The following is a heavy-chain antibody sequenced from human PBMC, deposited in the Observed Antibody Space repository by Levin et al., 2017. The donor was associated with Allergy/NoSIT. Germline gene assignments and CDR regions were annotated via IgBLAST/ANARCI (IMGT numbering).Heavy chain of an antibody. CDR2: IYHSGST. J-gene: IGHJ6*02. CDR3: AGSILSPYYYYGMDV. V-gene: IGHV4-4*02. Sequence: SETLSLTCAVSGGSISSSNWWSWVRQPPGKGLEWIGEIYHSGSTNYNPSLKSRVTISVDKSKNQFSLKLSSVTAADTAVYYCAGSILSPYYYYGMDVWGQGTTVTVSS. CDR1: GGSISSSNW. D-gene: IGHD2-21*01.